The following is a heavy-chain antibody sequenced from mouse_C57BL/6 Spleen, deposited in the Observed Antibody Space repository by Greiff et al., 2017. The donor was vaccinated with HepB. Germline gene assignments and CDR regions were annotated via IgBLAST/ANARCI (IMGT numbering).Heavy chain of an antibody. J-gene: IGHJ2*01. Sequence: VKLMESGAELVRPGASVTLSCKASGYTFTDYEMHWVKQTPVHGLEWIGAIDPETGGTAYNQKFKGKAILTADKSSSTAYMELRSLTSEDSAVYYCIYYDYDGPDYWGQGTTLTVSS. CDR2: IDPETGGT. D-gene: IGHD2-4*01. CDR1: GYTFTDYE. V-gene: IGHV1-15*01. CDR3: IYYDYDGPDY.